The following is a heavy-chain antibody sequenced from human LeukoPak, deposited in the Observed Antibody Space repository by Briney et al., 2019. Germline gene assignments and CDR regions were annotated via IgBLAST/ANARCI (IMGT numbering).Heavy chain of an antibody. V-gene: IGHV1-69*13. J-gene: IGHJ4*02. CDR1: GGSFSRNA. Sequence: SVKVSCKASGGSFSRNAISWVRQAPGQGFEWMGGIIRLLGTANYAHKFQGRVTITADESTSTAYMQLSSVRSEDTAVYYCARNPGYSYGIDYWGQGTLVTVSS. CDR2: IIRLLGTA. CDR3: ARNPGYSYGIDY. D-gene: IGHD5-18*01.